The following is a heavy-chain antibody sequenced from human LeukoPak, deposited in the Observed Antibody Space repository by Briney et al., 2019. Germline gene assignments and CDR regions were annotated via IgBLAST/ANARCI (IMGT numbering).Heavy chain of an antibody. Sequence: KTSQTLSLTCTVSGGSISSSYWSWVRQPPGKELQLIGYIDNSGSTNYNPSLKSPVTISLDTPKIQFSLKLSSVTAADTAVYYCARAPLYSGGSGWSIYYFYAMDVWGQGTTVTVS. CDR1: GGSISSSY. V-gene: IGHV4-59*01. J-gene: IGHJ6*01. CDR2: IDNSGST. CDR3: ARAPLYSGGSGWSIYYFYAMDV. D-gene: IGHD6-19*01.